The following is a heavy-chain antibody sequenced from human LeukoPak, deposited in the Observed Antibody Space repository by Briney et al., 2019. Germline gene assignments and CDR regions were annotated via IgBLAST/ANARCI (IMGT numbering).Heavy chain of an antibody. D-gene: IGHD1-26*01. Sequence: SETLSLTCAVFGGSFSGYYWSWIRQPPRKRLEWIGEITESGSTNYNLSLKSRITASADTSKNQFSLKLSSVTAADTAVYYCARHLGGHSGSYPYFDYWGQGTLVTVSS. V-gene: IGHV4-34*01. CDR3: ARHLGGHSGSYPYFDY. CDR1: GGSFSGYY. J-gene: IGHJ4*02. CDR2: ITESGST.